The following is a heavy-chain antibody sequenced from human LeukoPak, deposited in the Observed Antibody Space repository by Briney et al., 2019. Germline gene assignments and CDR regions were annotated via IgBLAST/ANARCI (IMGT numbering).Heavy chain of an antibody. CDR1: GYTLTELS. Sequence: GASVKVSCKVSGYTLTELSMHWVRQAPGKGLEWMGGFDPEDGETIYAQKFQGRVTMTEDTSTDTAYMELSSLRSEDTAVYYCATEVRFWEWFPLDYWGQGTLVTVSS. V-gene: IGHV1-24*01. D-gene: IGHD3-3*01. CDR2: FDPEDGET. CDR3: ATEVRFWEWFPLDY. J-gene: IGHJ4*02.